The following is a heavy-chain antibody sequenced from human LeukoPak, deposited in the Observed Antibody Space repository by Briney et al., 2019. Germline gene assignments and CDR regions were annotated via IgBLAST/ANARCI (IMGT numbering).Heavy chain of an antibody. J-gene: IGHJ4*02. CDR1: GFTFRSHW. CDR3: AKRGHEAAAGN. Sequence: GGSLRLSCAASGFTFRSHWMHWVRQAPGKGLVWVSRINGDGSITTYADSVKGRFTISRDNAKNTLYLQMNSLRAEDTAVYYCAKRGHEAAAGNWGQGTLVTVSS. CDR2: INGDGSIT. V-gene: IGHV3-74*01. D-gene: IGHD6-13*01.